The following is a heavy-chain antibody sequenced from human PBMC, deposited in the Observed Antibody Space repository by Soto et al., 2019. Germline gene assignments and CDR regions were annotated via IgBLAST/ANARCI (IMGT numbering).Heavy chain of an antibody. CDR2: IYYRGST. CDR1: GGSISSHY. D-gene: IGHD1-26*01. V-gene: IGHV4-59*11. J-gene: IGHJ6*02. Sequence: PSETLSLTCTVSGGSISSHYWSWVRQAPGKGLEWIGHIYYRGSTSYNPPLRSRSTISVDTSNNQFSLKLNSVTTADTAVYYCARDGREASGMDVWGQGTKVTVFS. CDR3: ARDGREASGMDV.